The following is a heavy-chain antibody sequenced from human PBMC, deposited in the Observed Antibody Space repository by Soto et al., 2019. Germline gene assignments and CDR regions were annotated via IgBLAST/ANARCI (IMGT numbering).Heavy chain of an antibody. CDR1: GFTFSSYG. CDR2: ISYDGSNK. Sequence: PGGSLRLSCAASGFTFSSYGMHWVRQAPGKGLEWVAVISYDGSNKYYADSVKGRFTISRDNSKNTLYLQMNSLRAEDTAVYYCAKDRTLELYYYYGMDVWGQGTTVTVSS. D-gene: IGHD1-7*01. V-gene: IGHV3-30*18. CDR3: AKDRTLELYYYYGMDV. J-gene: IGHJ6*02.